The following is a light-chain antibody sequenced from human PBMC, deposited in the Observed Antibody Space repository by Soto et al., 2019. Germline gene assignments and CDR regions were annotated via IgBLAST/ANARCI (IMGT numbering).Light chain of an antibody. V-gene: IGLV1-51*02. J-gene: IGLJ1*01. CDR2: EDN. CDR1: SSNLGTNY. Sequence: QSVLTQPPSVSAAPGQKVTFSCSGSSSNLGTNYVSWYQQVPGTAPKLLIYEDNKRRSGIPDRFSGSKSGTSATLGITGLQTGDEADYYCGTLDSSLRVFVFGTGTKLTVL. CDR3: GTLDSSLRVFV.